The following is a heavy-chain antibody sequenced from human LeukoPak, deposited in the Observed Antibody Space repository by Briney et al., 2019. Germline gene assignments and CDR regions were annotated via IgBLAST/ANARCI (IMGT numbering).Heavy chain of an antibody. D-gene: IGHD4-17*01. CDR2: IYTSGST. CDR1: GGSISSGSYY. V-gene: IGHV4-61*02. J-gene: IGHJ5*02. Sequence: SETLSLTCTVSGGSISSGSYYWSWIRQPAGKGLEWIGRIYTSGSTNYNLSLKSRVTISIDTSKNQFSLKLSSVTAADTAVYYCAREASRDYGDYNWFDPWGQGTLVTVSS. CDR3: AREASRDYGDYNWFDP.